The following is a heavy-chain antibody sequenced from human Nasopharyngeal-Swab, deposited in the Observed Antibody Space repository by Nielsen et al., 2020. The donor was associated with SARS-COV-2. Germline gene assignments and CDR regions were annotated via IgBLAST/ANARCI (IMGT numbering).Heavy chain of an antibody. CDR1: GFTFSDYY. D-gene: IGHD3-9*01. Sequence: GGSLRLSCAASGFTFSDYYMSWIRQAPGKGLEWVSYISSSGSTIYYADSVKGRFTISRDNAKNSLYLQMNSLRAEDTAVCYCARAVLRYFDWLLGPFDYWGQGTLVTVSS. CDR3: ARAVLRYFDWLLGPFDY. J-gene: IGHJ4*02. CDR2: ISSSGSTI. V-gene: IGHV3-11*04.